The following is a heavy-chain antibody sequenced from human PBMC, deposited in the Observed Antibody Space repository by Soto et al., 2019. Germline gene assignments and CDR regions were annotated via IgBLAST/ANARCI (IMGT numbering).Heavy chain of an antibody. Sequence: GESLKISCKGSGYSFTSYWISWVRQMTGKGLEWMGRIDPSDSYTNYSPSFQGHVTISADKSIRTAYLQWSSLKASDTAMYYCARGIAAAAFYYYGMDVWGQGTTVTVSS. CDR2: IDPSDSYT. D-gene: IGHD6-13*01. CDR1: GYSFTSYW. J-gene: IGHJ6*02. V-gene: IGHV5-10-1*01. CDR3: ARGIAAAAFYYYGMDV.